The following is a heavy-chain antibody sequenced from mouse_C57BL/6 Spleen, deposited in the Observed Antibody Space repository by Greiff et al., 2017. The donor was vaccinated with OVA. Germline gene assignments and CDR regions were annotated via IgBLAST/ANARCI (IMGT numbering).Heavy chain of an antibody. CDR2: ISYSGST. CDR1: GYSITSGYD. V-gene: IGHV3-1*01. J-gene: IGHJ3*01. Sequence: EVHLVESGPGMVKPSQSLSLTCTVTGYSITSGYDWHWIRHFPGNKLEWMGYISYSGSTNYNPSLKSRISITHDTSKNHFFLKLNSVTTEDTATYYCARDYDGYSAWFAYWGQGTLVTVSA. CDR3: ARDYDGYSAWFAY. D-gene: IGHD2-3*01.